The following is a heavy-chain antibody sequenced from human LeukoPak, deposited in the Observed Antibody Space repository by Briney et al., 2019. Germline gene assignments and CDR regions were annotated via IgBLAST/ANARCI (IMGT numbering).Heavy chain of an antibody. D-gene: IGHD2-2*01. CDR1: GYSFTNYW. J-gene: IGHJ4*02. V-gene: IGHV5-51*01. CDR2: IYPGDSHT. Sequence: GESLKISCKGSGYSFTNYWIGWVRQMPGKGLEWMGIIYPGDSHTRYSPSFQGQVTISADKSISTAYLQWSSLKASDTAMYYCAGSSRNSEYDYWGQGTLVTVSS. CDR3: AGSSRNSEYDY.